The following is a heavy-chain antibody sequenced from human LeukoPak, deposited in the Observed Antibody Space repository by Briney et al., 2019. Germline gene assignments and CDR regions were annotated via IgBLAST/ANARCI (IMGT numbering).Heavy chain of an antibody. J-gene: IGHJ4*02. V-gene: IGHV3-23*01. D-gene: IGHD3-9*01. CDR2: ISGSGGST. CDR3: AKDADYDILTGYYRGGGYFDY. Sequence: GGSLRLSCAASGFTFSSYAMSWVRQAPGKGLEWVSAISGSGGSTYYEDSVKGRFTISRDNSKNTLYLQMNSLRAEDTAVYYCAKDADYDILTGYYRGGGYFDYWGQGTLVTVSS. CDR1: GFTFSSYA.